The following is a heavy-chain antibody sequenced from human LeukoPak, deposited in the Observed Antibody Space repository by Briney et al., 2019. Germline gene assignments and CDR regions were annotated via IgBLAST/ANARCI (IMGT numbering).Heavy chain of an antibody. Sequence: PSETLSLTCAVSGVSMNNNYWAWIRQSPGGKLEWIGYMSFSGSATYNPSLNSRVSISVDSSKNQFSLDLTSLTAADTAVYYCARGDDLLTGSYDWFNPWGQGTLVIVFS. CDR3: ARGDDLLTGSYDWFNP. CDR2: MSFSGSA. CDR1: GVSMNNNY. D-gene: IGHD3-9*01. J-gene: IGHJ5*02. V-gene: IGHV4-4*09.